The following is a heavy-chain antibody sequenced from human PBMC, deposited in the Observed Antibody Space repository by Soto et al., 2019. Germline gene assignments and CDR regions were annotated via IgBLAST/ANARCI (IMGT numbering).Heavy chain of an antibody. CDR2: ISYDGSNK. J-gene: IGHJ6*02. CDR1: GFTFSSYG. CDR3: ATRRDASYYYSGMDV. Sequence: GGSLRLSCAASGFTFSSYGMHWVRQAPGKGLEWVAVISYDGSNKYYADSVKGRFTISRDNSKDTLYLQMNSLRAEDTAVYYCATRRDASYYYSGMDVWGQGTTVTVSS. D-gene: IGHD2-2*01. V-gene: IGHV3-30*03.